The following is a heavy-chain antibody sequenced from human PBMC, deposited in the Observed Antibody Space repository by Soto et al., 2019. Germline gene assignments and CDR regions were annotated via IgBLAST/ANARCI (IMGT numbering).Heavy chain of an antibody. CDR2: INHSGST. Sequence: SETLSLTCAVYGGSFSGYYWSWIRQPPGKGLEWIGEINHSGSTNYNPSLKSRVTISVDTSKNQFSLKLSSVTAADTAVYYCARAPFYYYGSGSYYNRWFDPWGQGTLVTVSS. CDR3: ARAPFYYYGSGSYYNRWFDP. D-gene: IGHD3-10*01. J-gene: IGHJ5*02. V-gene: IGHV4-34*01. CDR1: GGSFSGYY.